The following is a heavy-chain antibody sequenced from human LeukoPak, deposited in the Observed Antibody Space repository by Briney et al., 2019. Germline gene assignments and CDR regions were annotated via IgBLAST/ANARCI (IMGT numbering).Heavy chain of an antibody. V-gene: IGHV1-69*13. CDR1: GGTISSYA. CDR3: AILVGATRNYYGMDV. J-gene: IGHJ6*02. CDR2: IIPIFGTA. D-gene: IGHD1-26*01. Sequence: SVKVSCKASGGTISSYAISWVRQAPGQGLECMGGIIPIFGTANYAQKFQGRVTITADESTSTTYMELSSLRSEDTAVYYCAILVGATRNYYGMDVWGQGTTVTVSS.